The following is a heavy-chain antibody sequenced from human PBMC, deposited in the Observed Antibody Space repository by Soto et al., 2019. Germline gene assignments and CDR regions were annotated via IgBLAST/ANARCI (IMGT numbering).Heavy chain of an antibody. Sequence: PGGSLRLSCAASGFTFSSYEMNWVRQAPGKGLEWVSYISSSGSTIYYADSVKGRFTISRDNAKNTLYLQMNSLKTEDTAVYYCTTAPQLLDYYYYYGTDVWGQGTTVTVSS. CDR1: GFTFSSYE. CDR2: ISSSGSTI. J-gene: IGHJ6*02. D-gene: IGHD3-10*01. V-gene: IGHV3-48*03. CDR3: TTAPQLLDYYYYYGTDV.